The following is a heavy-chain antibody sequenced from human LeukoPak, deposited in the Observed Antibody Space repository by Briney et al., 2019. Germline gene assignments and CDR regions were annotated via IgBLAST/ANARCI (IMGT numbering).Heavy chain of an antibody. CDR2: ISSSSSTI. CDR3: ARAFPVTRIDY. CDR1: GFTFSSYN. J-gene: IGHJ4*02. V-gene: IGHV3-48*01. Sequence: GGSLTLSCAVSGFTFSSYNMNWVRQAPGKGLEWVSYISSSSSTIYYADSVRGRFTISRDNDKNSLYLQMNSLRAEDTAVYYCARAFPVTRIDYWGQGTLVTVSS. D-gene: IGHD4-17*01.